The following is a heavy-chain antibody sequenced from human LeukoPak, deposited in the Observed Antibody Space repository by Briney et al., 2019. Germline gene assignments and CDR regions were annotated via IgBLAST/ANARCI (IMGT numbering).Heavy chain of an antibody. CDR1: GFTFSSYG. CDR2: ISYDGSNK. J-gene: IGHJ4*02. V-gene: IGHV3-30*18. CDR3: AKEGGNYDFIDY. D-gene: IGHD2/OR15-2a*01. Sequence: GGSLRLSCAASGFTFSSYGMHWVRQAPGKGLEWVAVISYDGSNKYYADSVKGRFTISRDNPKNTLYLQLNSLRAEDTAVYYCAKEGGNYDFIDYWGQGTLVTVSS.